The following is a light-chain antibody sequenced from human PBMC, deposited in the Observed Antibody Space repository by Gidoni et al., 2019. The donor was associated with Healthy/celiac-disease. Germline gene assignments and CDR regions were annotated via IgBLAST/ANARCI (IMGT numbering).Light chain of an antibody. CDR1: QSVSSY. V-gene: IGKV3-11*01. J-gene: IGKJ3*01. CDR3: QQRSNWQFT. CDR2: DAS. Sequence: EIVLTQSPAPLSLSPGARATRSCTASQSVSSYLACDQQQPGQAPRLLIYDASNRATGIPARFSGSGSWTDFTLTISSLDPEDFAVYYCQQRSNWQFTFGPGTKVDIK.